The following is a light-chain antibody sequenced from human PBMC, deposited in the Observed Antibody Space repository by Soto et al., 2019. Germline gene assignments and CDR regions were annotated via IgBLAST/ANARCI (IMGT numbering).Light chain of an antibody. V-gene: IGKV4-1*01. CDR3: QQDYSTPPYT. J-gene: IGKJ2*01. CDR2: WAS. Sequence: DIVMTQSPDSLAVSLGERATINCKSSQSVLYSSTNKNYLAWYQQKPGQPPKLLIYWASTRESGVPDRFSGSGSGTDFTLTISSLQAEDVAVYYCQQDYSTPPYTFGQGTKLEIK. CDR1: QSVLYSSTNKNY.